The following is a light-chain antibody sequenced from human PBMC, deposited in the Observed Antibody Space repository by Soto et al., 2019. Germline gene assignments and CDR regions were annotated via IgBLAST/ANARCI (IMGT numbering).Light chain of an antibody. V-gene: IGLV2-14*03. Sequence: QSALTQPASVSGSPGQSITISCTGTSSDIGGSKYISWYQQHPGKAPKLIIYDVSRRPSGASNRFSGSKSGNTASLTISGLQADDEADYYCSSFTASNTFDFGGGTQLTVL. J-gene: IGLJ2*01. CDR2: DVS. CDR3: SSFTASNTFD. CDR1: SSDIGGSKY.